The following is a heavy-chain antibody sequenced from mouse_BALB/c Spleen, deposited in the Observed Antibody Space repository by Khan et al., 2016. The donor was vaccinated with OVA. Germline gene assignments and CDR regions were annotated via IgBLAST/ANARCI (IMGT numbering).Heavy chain of an antibody. J-gene: IGHJ2*01. CDR3: ARVYGGDCDY. CDR1: GYSITSAYA. Sequence: EVQLQESGPGLVKPSQSLSLICTVTGYSITSAYAWNWIRQFPGNKLEWMGFLSYSGNTKYNPSLKSRISITRDTSKNQFFLQLNSVTTEDTATYYGARVYGGDCDYWGQGTTLTVSS. D-gene: IGHD1-1*01. CDR2: LSYSGNT. V-gene: IGHV3-2*02.